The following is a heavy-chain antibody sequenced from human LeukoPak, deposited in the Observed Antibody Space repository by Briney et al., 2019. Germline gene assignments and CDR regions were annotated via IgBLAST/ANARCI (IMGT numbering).Heavy chain of an antibody. D-gene: IGHD3-9*01. CDR2: IKSKTDGGTT. J-gene: IGHJ4*02. CDR3: TTGSRLRYSDY. V-gene: IGHV3-15*01. Sequence: GGSLSLSCAASAFTFTDACMTWVRQAPGKGLEWVVRIKSKTDGGTTDYAAPVKGRFTISRDDSKNTLYLQMNRLKTEDTAVYYCTTGSRLRYSDYWGQGTLVTVSS. CDR1: AFTFTDAC.